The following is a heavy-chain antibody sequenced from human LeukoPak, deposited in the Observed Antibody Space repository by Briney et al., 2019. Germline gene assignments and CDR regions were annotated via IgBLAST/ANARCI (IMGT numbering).Heavy chain of an antibody. D-gene: IGHD3-3*01. CDR2: IYTSGST. CDR3: ARYHDFWSGPDLYGMDV. CDR1: GGSISSGSYY. Sequence: SETLSLTCTVSGGSISSGSYYWSWIRRPAGKGLEWIGRIYTSGSTNYNPSLKSRVTISVDTSKNQFSLKLSSVTAADTAVYYCARYHDFWSGPDLYGMDVWGQGTTVTVSS. V-gene: IGHV4-61*02. J-gene: IGHJ6*02.